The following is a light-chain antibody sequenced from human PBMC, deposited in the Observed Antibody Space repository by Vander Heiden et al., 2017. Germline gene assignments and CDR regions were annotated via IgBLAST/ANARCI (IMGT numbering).Light chain of an antibody. Sequence: IQLTQSPSSLSASVGDRVTITCRASQGISSYLAWYQQKPGKAPKLLIYAASTLQSGVPSRFSGSGSGTDFTLTISSLQPEDFATYDCQQLNSYPHNFGQGTKLEIK. J-gene: IGKJ2*01. CDR1: QGISSY. CDR2: AAS. V-gene: IGKV1-9*01. CDR3: QQLNSYPHN.